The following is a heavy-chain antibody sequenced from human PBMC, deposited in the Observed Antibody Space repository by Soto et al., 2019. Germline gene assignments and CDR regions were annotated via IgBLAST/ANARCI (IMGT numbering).Heavy chain of an antibody. CDR1: GGSFNTYG. CDR3: ERLHVPMTYGGGAFDS. J-gene: IGHJ4*02. D-gene: IGHD3-16*01. Sequence: QVQLVQSGAEMMKSGSSVKVSCKVSGGSFNTYGIGWGRQAPGQGLEWMGEIIPLLGTPNYAQRFQGRVTITADESTTTAYMELSSLRSEDSAVYYCERLHVPMTYGGGAFDSWGQGTLVTVSS. CDR2: IIPLLGTP. V-gene: IGHV1-69*01.